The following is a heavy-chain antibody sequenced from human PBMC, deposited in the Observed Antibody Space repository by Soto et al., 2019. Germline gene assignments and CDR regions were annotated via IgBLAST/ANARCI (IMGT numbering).Heavy chain of an antibody. V-gene: IGHV4-39*01. CDR3: ARQYTAKDAFDY. Sequence: SETLSLTCTVSGGSISSSSYYWGWMPPRPGKGLEWIGSNYYSGSTYYNPSLKSRVTISVDKSKNQFSLTLSSVTAADTAVYYCARQYTAKDAFDYWGQGTLVTVSS. CDR1: GGSISSSSYY. CDR2: NYYSGST. J-gene: IGHJ4*02. D-gene: IGHD2-2*02.